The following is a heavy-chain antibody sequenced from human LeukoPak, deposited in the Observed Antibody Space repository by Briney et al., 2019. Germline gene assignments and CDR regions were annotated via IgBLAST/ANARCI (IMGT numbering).Heavy chain of an antibody. Sequence: ASVKVSCKASGYIFTSYGISWVQQAPGQGLEWMGWISAYNGNTNYAQKLQGRVTMTTDTSTSTAYMELRSLRSDDTAVYYCARDDLYSYGSVGFDYWGQGTLVTVSS. D-gene: IGHD5-18*01. V-gene: IGHV1-18*01. CDR3: ARDDLYSYGSVGFDY. J-gene: IGHJ4*02. CDR1: GYIFTSYG. CDR2: ISAYNGNT.